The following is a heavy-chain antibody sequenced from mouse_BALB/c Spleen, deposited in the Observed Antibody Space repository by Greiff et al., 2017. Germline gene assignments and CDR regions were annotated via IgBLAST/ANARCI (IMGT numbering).Heavy chain of an antibody. V-gene: IGHV1-14*01. CDR1: GYTFTSYV. D-gene: IGHD1-1*01. CDR2: INPYNDGT. Sequence: EVQLQESGPELVKPGASVKMSCKASGYTFTSYVMHWVKQKPGQGLEWIGYINPYNDGTKYNEKFKGKATLTSDKSSSTAYMELSSLTSEDSAVYYCARGSYYGSSYFDYWGQGTTLTVSS. J-gene: IGHJ2*01. CDR3: ARGSYYGSSYFDY.